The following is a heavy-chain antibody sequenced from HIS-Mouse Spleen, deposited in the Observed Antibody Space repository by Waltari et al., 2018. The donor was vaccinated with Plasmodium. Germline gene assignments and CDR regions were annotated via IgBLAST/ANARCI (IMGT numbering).Heavy chain of an antibody. CDR1: GGSFSGYY. CDR2: INHNGRT. Sequence: QVQLQQWGAGLLKPSETLSLTCAVYGGSFSGYYWSWIRQPPGKGLEWIGEINHNGRTNYNPSLKSRVTISVDTSKNQFSLKLSSVTAADTAVYYWARGGASSWGDYWGQGTLVTVSS. CDR3: ARGGASSWGDY. V-gene: IGHV4-34*01. D-gene: IGHD6-13*01. J-gene: IGHJ4*02.